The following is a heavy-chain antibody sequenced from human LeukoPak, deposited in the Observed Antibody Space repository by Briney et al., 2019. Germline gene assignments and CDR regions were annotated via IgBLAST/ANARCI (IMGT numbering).Heavy chain of an antibody. Sequence: PGGSLRLSCAASGFTVSSNYMSWVRQAPGKGLEWVSVIYSGGSTYYADSVKGRFTISRDNSKNTLYLQMNSLRAEDTAVYYCASHDSSGYSFSLYYWGQGTPVTVSS. V-gene: IGHV3-66*02. D-gene: IGHD3-22*01. CDR3: ASHDSSGYSFSLYY. CDR2: IYSGGST. CDR1: GFTVSSNY. J-gene: IGHJ4*02.